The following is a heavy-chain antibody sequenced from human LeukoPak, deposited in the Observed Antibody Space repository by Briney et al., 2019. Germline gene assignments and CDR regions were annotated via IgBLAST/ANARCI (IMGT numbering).Heavy chain of an antibody. Sequence: SETLSLTCTVSGGSISSYYWSWIRQPAGKGLEGIGRIYTSGSTNYNPSLKSRVTMSVDTSKNQFSLKLSSVTAADTAVYYCRGGSFVGGYDYWGQGTLVTVSS. D-gene: IGHD1-26*01. CDR3: RGGSFVGGYDY. CDR1: GGSISSYY. CDR2: IYTSGST. J-gene: IGHJ4*02. V-gene: IGHV4-4*07.